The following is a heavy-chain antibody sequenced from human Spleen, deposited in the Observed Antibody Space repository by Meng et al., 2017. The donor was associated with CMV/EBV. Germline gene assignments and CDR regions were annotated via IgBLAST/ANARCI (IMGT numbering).Heavy chain of an antibody. J-gene: IGHJ6*02. CDR3: ARDLRDPYQLLYGMDV. V-gene: IGHV4-31*02. CDR2: IYYSGST. CDR1: SISSGGYY. D-gene: IGHD2-2*01. Sequence: SISSGGYYWSWIRQHPGKGLEWIGYIYYSGSTYYNPSLKSRVTISVDTSKNQFSLKLSSVTAADTAVYYCARDLRDPYQLLYGMDVWGQGTMVTVSS.